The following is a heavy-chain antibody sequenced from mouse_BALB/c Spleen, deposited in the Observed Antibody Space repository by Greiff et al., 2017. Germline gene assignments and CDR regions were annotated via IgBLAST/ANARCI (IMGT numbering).Heavy chain of an antibody. V-gene: IGHV5-6*02. Sequence: DVKLVESGGDLVKPGGSLKLSCAASGFTFSSYGMSWVRQTPDKRLEWVATISSGGSYTYYPDSVKGRFTISRDNAKNTLYLQMSSLKSEDTAMYYCARPYYYGSSWYFDVWGAGTTVTVSS. D-gene: IGHD1-1*01. CDR3: ARPYYYGSSWYFDV. CDR1: GFTFSSYG. CDR2: ISSGGSYT. J-gene: IGHJ1*01.